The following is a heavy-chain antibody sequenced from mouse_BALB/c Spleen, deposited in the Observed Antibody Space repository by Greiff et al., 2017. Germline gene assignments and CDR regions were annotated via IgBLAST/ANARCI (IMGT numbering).Heavy chain of an antibody. D-gene: IGHD1-1*01. Sequence: EVQGVESGGGLVQPGGSLKLSCAASGFTFSSYGMSWVRQTPDKRLELVATINSNGGSTYYPDSVKGRFTISRDNAKNTLYLQMSSLKSEDTAMYYCAREGDYGGGYAMDYWGQGTSVTVSS. CDR2: INSNGGST. CDR1: GFTFSSYG. J-gene: IGHJ4*01. CDR3: AREGDYGGGYAMDY. V-gene: IGHV5-6-3*01.